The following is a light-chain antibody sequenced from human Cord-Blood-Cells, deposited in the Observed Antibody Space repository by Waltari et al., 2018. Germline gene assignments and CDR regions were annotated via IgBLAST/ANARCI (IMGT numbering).Light chain of an antibody. CDR2: DNN. CDR1: RSNLGTNS. V-gene: IGLV1-51*01. J-gene: IGLJ3*02. Sequence: QSVLTQPPSVSAAPGQKVTISCSGSRSNLGTNSVSWYQHPPGTAPKPLIYDNNKRPSGIPDRFSGSKSGTSATLGITGLQTGDEADYYCGTWDSSLSAGVFGGGTKLTVL. CDR3: GTWDSSLSAGV.